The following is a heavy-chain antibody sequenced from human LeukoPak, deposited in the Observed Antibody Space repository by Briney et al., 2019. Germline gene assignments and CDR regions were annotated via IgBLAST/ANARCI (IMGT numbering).Heavy chain of an antibody. CDR3: ASHSSSWLGERYWFDP. V-gene: IGHV1-69*01. D-gene: IGHD6-13*01. Sequence: SVKVSCKASGGTFSSYAISWVRQAPGQGLEWMGGIIPIFGPANYAQKFQGRVTITADESTSTAYMELSSLRSEDTAVYYCASHSSSWLGERYWFDPWGQGTLVTVSS. CDR1: GGTFSSYA. CDR2: IIPIFGPA. J-gene: IGHJ5*02.